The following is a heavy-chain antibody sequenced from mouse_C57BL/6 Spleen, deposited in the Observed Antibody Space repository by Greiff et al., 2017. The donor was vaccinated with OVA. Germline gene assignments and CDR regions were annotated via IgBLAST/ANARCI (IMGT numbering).Heavy chain of an antibody. D-gene: IGHD1-1*01. CDR2: IDPENGDT. CDR3: TTHITTVVEGYFDY. CDR1: GFNIKDDY. V-gene: IGHV14-4*01. J-gene: IGHJ2*01. Sequence: VQLKQSGAELVRPGASVKLSCTASGFNIKDDYMHWVKQRPEQGLEWIGWIDPENGDTEYASKFQGKATITADTSSNTAYLQLSSLTSEDTAVYYCTTHITTVVEGYFDYWGQGTTLTVSS.